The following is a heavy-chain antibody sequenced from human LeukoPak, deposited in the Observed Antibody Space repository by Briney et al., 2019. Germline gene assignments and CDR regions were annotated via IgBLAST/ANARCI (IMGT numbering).Heavy chain of an antibody. J-gene: IGHJ3*02. CDR1: GGTFSSYA. Sequence: SVKVSCKASGGTFSSYAISWVRPAPGQGLEWMGGIIPIFGTANYAQKFQGRVTITTDESTSTAYMELSSLRSEDTAVYYCASSTADDAFDIWGQGTMVTVSS. CDR3: ASSTADDAFDI. D-gene: IGHD5-18*01. V-gene: IGHV1-69*05. CDR2: IIPIFGTA.